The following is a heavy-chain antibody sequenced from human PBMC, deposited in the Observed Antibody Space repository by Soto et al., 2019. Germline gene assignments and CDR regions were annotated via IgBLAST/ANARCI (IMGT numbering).Heavy chain of an antibody. D-gene: IGHD3-9*01. CDR3: ALRKTGSYFDY. Sequence: VGSLRLSCAGSGFTFSNYAMSWVRQAPGTGLEWVSGIGASGAGTYYADSVKGRFTISRDNSKNTLHLQMNSLRAEDTTVYYCALRKTGSYFDYWGQGALVTVST. CDR2: IGASGAGT. V-gene: IGHV3-23*01. J-gene: IGHJ4*03. CDR1: GFTFSNYA.